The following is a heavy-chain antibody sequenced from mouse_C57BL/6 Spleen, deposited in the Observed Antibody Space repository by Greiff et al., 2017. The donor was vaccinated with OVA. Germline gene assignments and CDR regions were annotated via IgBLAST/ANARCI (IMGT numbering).Heavy chain of an antibody. CDR3: ASGDYGSGNY. CDR1: GYTFTSYG. Sequence: QVHVKQSGAELARPGASVKLSCKASGYTFTSYGISWVKQRTGQGLEWIGEIYPRSGNTYYNEKFKGKATLTADKSSSTAYMELRSLTSEDSAVYFCASGDYGSGNYWGQGTTLTVSS. CDR2: IYPRSGNT. J-gene: IGHJ2*01. V-gene: IGHV1-81*01. D-gene: IGHD1-1*01.